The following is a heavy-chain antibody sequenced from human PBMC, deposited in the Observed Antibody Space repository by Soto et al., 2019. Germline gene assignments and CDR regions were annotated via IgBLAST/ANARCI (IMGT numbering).Heavy chain of an antibody. D-gene: IGHD3-3*01. CDR3: ARPTDFWSHVDV. Sequence: QVQLVESGGGLVKPGGSLRLSCSASGFMFSDYYMSWIRQAPGKGLEWVSNISSDGRNINYADSVKGRFTISRDNAKKSLFLQMNSLRAEDTAVYHCARPTDFWSHVDVWGQGTTVTVSS. V-gene: IGHV3-11*01. CDR1: GFMFSDYY. CDR2: ISSDGRNI. J-gene: IGHJ6*02.